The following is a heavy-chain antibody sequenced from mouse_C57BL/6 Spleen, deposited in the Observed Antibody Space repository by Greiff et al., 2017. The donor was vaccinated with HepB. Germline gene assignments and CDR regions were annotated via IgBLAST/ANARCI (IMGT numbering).Heavy chain of an antibody. CDR2: INPGSGGT. V-gene: IGHV1-54*01. CDR3: ARTYYSNHYAMDY. D-gene: IGHD2-5*01. Sequence: VHLVESGAELVRPGTSVKVSCKASGYAFTNYLIEWVKQRPGQGLEWIGVINPGSGGTNYNEKFKGKATLTADKSSSTAYMQLSSLTSEDSAVYFCARTYYSNHYAMDYWGQGTSVTVSS. J-gene: IGHJ4*01. CDR1: GYAFTNYL.